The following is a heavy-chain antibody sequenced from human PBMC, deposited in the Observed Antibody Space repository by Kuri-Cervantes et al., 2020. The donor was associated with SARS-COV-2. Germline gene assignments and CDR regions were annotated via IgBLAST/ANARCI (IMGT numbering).Heavy chain of an antibody. J-gene: IGHJ3*02. CDR3: AKDYCSSTSCSLYDAFDI. CDR1: GVTVSSNY. CDR2: ISGSGGST. Sequence: ETLSLTCAASGVTVSSNYMSWVRQAPGKGLEWVSAISGSGGSTYYADSVKGRFTISRDNSKNTLYLQMNSLRAEDTAVYYCAKDYCSSTSCSLYDAFDIWGQGTMVTVSS. V-gene: IGHV3-23*01. D-gene: IGHD2-2*01.